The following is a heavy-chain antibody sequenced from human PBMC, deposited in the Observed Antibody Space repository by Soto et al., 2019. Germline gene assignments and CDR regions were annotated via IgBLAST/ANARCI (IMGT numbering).Heavy chain of an antibody. CDR2: IYTSGST. D-gene: IGHD3-10*01. J-gene: IGHJ1*01. Sequence: SETLSLTCTVSGGSISSYYWSWIRQPAGKGLEWIGRIYTSGSTNYNPSLKSRVTMSVDTSKNQFSLRLSSVTAADSAVYYCARTDTLGHYPHLGQGNLVTVSS. V-gene: IGHV4-4*07. CDR3: ARTDTLGHYPH. CDR1: GGSISSYY.